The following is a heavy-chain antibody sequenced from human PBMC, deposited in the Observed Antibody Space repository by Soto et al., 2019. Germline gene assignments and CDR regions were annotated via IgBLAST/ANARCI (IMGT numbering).Heavy chain of an antibody. D-gene: IGHD3-16*01. Sequence: EVQLVESGGGLVHPGRSLRLSCTTSGFKFKDYAMHWVRHVPGKGLEWVSGINGNNDSVGYADSVKGRFTISRDNAKNSLYLQMSSLRPEDTALYYCAKDLRLTLWGANGMDVWGQGTTVTVSS. CDR2: INGNNDSV. V-gene: IGHV3-9*01. J-gene: IGHJ6*02. CDR1: GFKFKDYA. CDR3: AKDLRLTLWGANGMDV.